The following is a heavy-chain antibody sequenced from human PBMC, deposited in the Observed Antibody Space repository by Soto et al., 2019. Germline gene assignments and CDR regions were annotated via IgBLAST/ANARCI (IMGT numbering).Heavy chain of an antibody. D-gene: IGHD3-10*01. V-gene: IGHV3-33*01. CDR2: LWYDGSNT. J-gene: IGHJ4*02. CDR1: GFTFSSYG. Sequence: QVQLVESGGGVVQPGRSLRLSCAASGFTFSSYGMHWVRQAPGKGLEWVAVLWYDGSNTYYADSVKGRFTMPRDNSNNPLYLQMNSLRAEDTAVYYCARGMVVSMVRDLYHFGYWGQGTLVTVSS. CDR3: ARGMVVSMVRDLYHFGY.